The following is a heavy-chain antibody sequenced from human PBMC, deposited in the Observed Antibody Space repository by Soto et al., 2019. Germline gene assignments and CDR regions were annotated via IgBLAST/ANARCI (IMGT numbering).Heavy chain of an antibody. CDR2: ITAGGDNT. J-gene: IGHJ4*02. D-gene: IGHD6-19*01. CDR3: AKAMYGSTRWFFDY. Sequence: EVQLSESGGGLVQPGGSLRLSCAVSGFGFRNYAMGWVRQVPEKGLEWVSSITAGGDNTFFADSVKGRFTISRHNFRTTLHLHMDSLRAEDSAVYFCAKAMYGSTRWFFDYWGQGTQVTVSS. CDR1: GFGFRNYA. V-gene: IGHV3-23*01.